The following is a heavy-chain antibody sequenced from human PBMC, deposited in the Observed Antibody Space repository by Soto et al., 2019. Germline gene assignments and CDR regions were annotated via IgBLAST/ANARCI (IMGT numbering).Heavy chain of an antibody. CDR3: ARVNSGRNWFDP. Sequence: SETLSVTCTVSVDSFSSASFYWIWILQAPGKGLEWIGFIYFSGSTNYNPSLKSRVTMSLDTSKNQFSLKLRSVTPADTAVYFCARVNSGRNWFDPWGQGTLVTVSS. D-gene: IGHD6-19*01. CDR1: VDSFSSASFY. J-gene: IGHJ5*02. CDR2: IYFSGST. V-gene: IGHV4-61*01.